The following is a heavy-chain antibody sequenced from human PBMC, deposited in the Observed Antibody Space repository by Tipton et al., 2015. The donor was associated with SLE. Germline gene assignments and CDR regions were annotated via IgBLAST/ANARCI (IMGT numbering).Heavy chain of an antibody. CDR1: GFTVSRSY. CDR2: IYSAGNT. CDR3: VRDAYSSGWHDAFDI. V-gene: IGHV3-66*02. D-gene: IGHD6-19*01. Sequence: SLRLSCEASGFTVSRSYMSWVRQAPGKGLEWVSIIYSAGNTFYVDSVKGRFTISRDNSKNTLNLQMNSLRVEDTAVYYCVRDAYSSGWHDAFDIWGQGTMVTVSS. J-gene: IGHJ3*02.